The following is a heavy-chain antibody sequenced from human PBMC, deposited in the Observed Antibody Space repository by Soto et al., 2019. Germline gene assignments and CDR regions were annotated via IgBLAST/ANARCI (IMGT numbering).Heavy chain of an antibody. Sequence: PGGSLRLSCAASGFTFTKAWMSWVRQAAGKGLEWVGHIQSTVDGGTTDYAAPVKGRFTISRDDSKNTLYLQMNSLKTEDTAIYYCTTDRDVAVVPSPTGFDPWGQGTLVTVSS. CDR2: IQSTVDGGTT. CDR3: TTDRDVAVVPSPTGFDP. J-gene: IGHJ5*02. CDR1: GFTFTKAW. D-gene: IGHD2-2*01. V-gene: IGHV3-15*01.